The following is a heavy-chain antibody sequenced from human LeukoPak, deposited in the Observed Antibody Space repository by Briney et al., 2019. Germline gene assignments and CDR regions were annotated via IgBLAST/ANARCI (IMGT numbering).Heavy chain of an antibody. CDR3: VYYYDSSGYHYFDY. J-gene: IGHJ4*02. CDR1: GFTFGDYA. V-gene: IGHV3-49*03. Sequence: GGSLRLSCTASGFTFGDYAMSWFRQAPGKGLEWVGFIRSKAYGGTTEYAASVKGRFTISRDDSKSIAYLQMNSLKTEDTAVYYCVYYYDSSGYHYFDYWGQGTLVTVSS. CDR2: IRSKAYGGTT. D-gene: IGHD3-22*01.